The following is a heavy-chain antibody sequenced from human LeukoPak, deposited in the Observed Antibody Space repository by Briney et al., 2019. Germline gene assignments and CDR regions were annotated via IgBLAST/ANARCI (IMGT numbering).Heavy chain of an antibody. J-gene: IGHJ4*02. V-gene: IGHV4-61*02. CDR3: ARHKRSGGFVDY. D-gene: IGHD3-10*01. Sequence: PSQTLSLTCTVSGGSISSAGYYWTWIRQPAGEGLEWIGRFYTSGSTNYNPSLKSRVTISVDTSKNQFSLKLSSVTAADTAVYYCARHKRSGGFVDYWGQGTLVTVSS. CDR2: FYTSGST. CDR1: GGSISSAGYY.